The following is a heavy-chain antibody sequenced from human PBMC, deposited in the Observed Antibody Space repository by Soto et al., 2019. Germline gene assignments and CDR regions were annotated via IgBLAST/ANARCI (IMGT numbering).Heavy chain of an antibody. V-gene: IGHV3-21*01. CDR3: ASHRFSPPYYDILTGYHN. Sequence: GGSLRLSCAASGFTFSSYSMNWVRQAPGKGLEWVSSISSSSSYIYYADSVKGRFTISRDNAKNSLYLQMNSLRAEDTAVYYCASHRFSPPYYDILTGYHNWGQGTLVTVSS. D-gene: IGHD3-9*01. CDR1: GFTFSSYS. CDR2: ISSSSSYI. J-gene: IGHJ4*02.